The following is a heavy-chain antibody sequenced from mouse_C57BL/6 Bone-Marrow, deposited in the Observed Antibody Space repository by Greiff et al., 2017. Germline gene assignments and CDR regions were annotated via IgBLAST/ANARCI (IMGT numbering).Heavy chain of an antibody. J-gene: IGHJ2*01. V-gene: IGHV1-81*01. CDR1: GYTFTSYG. D-gene: IGHD1-1*01. Sequence: VHLVESGAELARPGASVKLSCKASGYTFTSYGISWVQQRTGQGLEWIGAIYPRSGNTYYNEKFKGQATLTADKSSSTACMELRSLTSEDSAVXLCARSYGIGYFDYWGQGTTLTVSS. CDR3: ARSYGIGYFDY. CDR2: IYPRSGNT.